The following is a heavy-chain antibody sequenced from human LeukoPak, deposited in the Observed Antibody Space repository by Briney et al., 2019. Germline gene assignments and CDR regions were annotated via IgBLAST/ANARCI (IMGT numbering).Heavy chain of an antibody. J-gene: IGHJ4*02. CDR2: ISGSGGST. D-gene: IGHD3-16*01. CDR3: ARVLFGFGGSGPFDY. Sequence: GGSLRLSCAASGFTFSSYAMSWVRQAPGKGLEWVSAISGSGGSTYYADSVKGRFTISRDNSKNTLYLQMNSLRAEDTAVYYCARVLFGFGGSGPFDYWGQGTLVTVSS. V-gene: IGHV3-23*01. CDR1: GFTFSSYA.